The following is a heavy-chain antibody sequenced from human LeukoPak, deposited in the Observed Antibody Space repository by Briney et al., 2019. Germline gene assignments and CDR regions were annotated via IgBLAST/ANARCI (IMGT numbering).Heavy chain of an antibody. CDR2: ISSGGST. J-gene: IGHJ4*02. CDR3: AGGGYCSSTSCYVHFDY. D-gene: IGHD2-2*01. Sequence: GGSLRLSCAASGFTFNTYAMTWVRQVPGKGLEWVSTISSGGSTYYADSVKGRFTIPRDNSKDTLYLQMNSLRVEDTAAYYCAGGGYCSSTSCYVHFDYWGQGILVTVSS. V-gene: IGHV3-23*01. CDR1: GFTFNTYA.